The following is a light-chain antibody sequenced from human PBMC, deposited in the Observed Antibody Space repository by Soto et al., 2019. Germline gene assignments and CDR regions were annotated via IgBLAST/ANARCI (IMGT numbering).Light chain of an antibody. Sequence: QSVLTQPPSASGTPGQRVTISCSGSSSNIGSNYVYWYQQLPGTAPKLLIFVNSQRPSGVPDRFSGSKSGTSASLAISGLRSEDEADYYCAAWDDSLKAVLFGGGTKVTVL. J-gene: IGLJ3*02. CDR3: AAWDDSLKAVL. V-gene: IGLV1-47*02. CDR2: VNS. CDR1: SSNIGSNY.